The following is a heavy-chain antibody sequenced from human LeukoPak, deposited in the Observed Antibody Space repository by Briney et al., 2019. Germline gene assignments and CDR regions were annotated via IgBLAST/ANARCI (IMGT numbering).Heavy chain of an antibody. CDR1: GFTFSSYA. J-gene: IGHJ4*02. V-gene: IGHV3-23*01. CDR3: AKGAGDATTYFDF. Sequence: GGSERLFCAASGFTFSSYAMRWARHAPGKGLEWVSDNSGCVGRTYYAHSVKGRFTISRDNSKNTLYLQMNSLRAEDTAVYYFAKGAGDATTYFDFWGQGTLVTVSS. CDR2: NSGCVGRT. D-gene: IGHD4-11*01.